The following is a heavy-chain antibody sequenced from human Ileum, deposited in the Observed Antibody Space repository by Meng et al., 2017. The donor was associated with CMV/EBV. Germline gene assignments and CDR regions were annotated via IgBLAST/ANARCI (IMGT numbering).Heavy chain of an antibody. D-gene: IGHD3-3*01. CDR1: GFTFSRYS. Sequence: GGFLRLSCAASGFTFSRYSMNWVRQAPGKGLEWVSYISSSSDTMYYADSVKGRFTISRDNAKNSLYLQMNSLRAEDTAVYYCAREEDTITIFGVVIIDYYGMDVWDQGTRVTVSS. CDR3: AREEDTITIFGVVIIDYYGMDV. V-gene: IGHV3-48*04. CDR2: ISSSSDTM. J-gene: IGHJ6*02.